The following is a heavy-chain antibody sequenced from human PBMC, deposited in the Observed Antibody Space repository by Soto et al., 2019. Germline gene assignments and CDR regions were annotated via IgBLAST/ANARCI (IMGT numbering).Heavy chain of an antibody. J-gene: IGHJ4*02. CDR3: ARLYHDYGDYVDY. V-gene: IGHV4-39*01. Sequence: QLQLQESGPGLVKPSETLSLTCTVSGGSISSSSYYWGWIRQPPGKGLEWIGSIYYSGSTYYNPSLKSRVTISVDTSKNQFSLKLSSVTAADTAVYYCARLYHDYGDYVDYWGQGTLVTVSS. CDR1: GGSISSSSYY. CDR2: IYYSGST. D-gene: IGHD4-17*01.